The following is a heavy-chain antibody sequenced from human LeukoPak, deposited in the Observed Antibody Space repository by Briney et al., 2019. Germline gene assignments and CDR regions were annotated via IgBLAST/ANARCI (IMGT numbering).Heavy chain of an antibody. CDR2: ITSSSTYI. CDR1: GFTFSSYS. J-gene: IGHJ3*02. Sequence: PGGSLRLSCAASGFTFSSYSMNWVRQAPGKWLEWVSSITSSSTYIYYADSVKGRLTISRDNAKNSLYVQMNSLRAEDTAVYYCALTTVTTSPYGFDAFDIWGHGTMVAVSS. CDR3: ALTTVTTSPYGFDAFDI. V-gene: IGHV3-21*06. D-gene: IGHD4-17*01.